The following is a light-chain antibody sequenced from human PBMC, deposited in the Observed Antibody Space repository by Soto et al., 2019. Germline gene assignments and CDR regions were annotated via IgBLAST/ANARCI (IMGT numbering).Light chain of an antibody. CDR1: SSDVGGYNF. Sequence: QSVLTQPPSASGSPGQSVTISCTGTSSDVGGYNFVSWYQQHPGKAPKLIIYEVSERPSGAPDRFSGSKSGKTASLTVSGLQAEDEADYYCSSYAGSNTVIFGGGTQLTVL. J-gene: IGLJ2*01. CDR3: SSYAGSNTVI. CDR2: EVS. V-gene: IGLV2-8*01.